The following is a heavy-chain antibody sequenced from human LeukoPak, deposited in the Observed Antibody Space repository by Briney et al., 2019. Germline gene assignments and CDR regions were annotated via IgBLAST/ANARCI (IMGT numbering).Heavy chain of an antibody. V-gene: IGHV1-46*01. D-gene: IGHD3-22*01. Sequence: GASVKVSCKASGYTFSSYYIHWVRQAPGQGLEWMGIINPSGGSTTYARKFQGRVTMTRDTSTSTVYMELSSLRSEDTAVYYCARAPYYDSSGSQFDYWGQGTLVTVSS. J-gene: IGHJ4*02. CDR1: GYTFSSYY. CDR2: INPSGGST. CDR3: ARAPYYDSSGSQFDY.